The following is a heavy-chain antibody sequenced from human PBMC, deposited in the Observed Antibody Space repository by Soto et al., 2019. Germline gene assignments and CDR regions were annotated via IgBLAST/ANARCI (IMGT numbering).Heavy chain of an antibody. Sequence: GASVKVSCKASGYTFTSYGISGVRQAPGQGLEWMGWISAYNGNTNYAQKLQGRVTMTTDTSTSTAYMELRSLRSDDTAVYYCARDRAYYDILTGYPTFDYWGQGTLVTVSS. D-gene: IGHD3-9*01. CDR2: ISAYNGNT. V-gene: IGHV1-18*01. CDR3: ARDRAYYDILTGYPTFDY. J-gene: IGHJ4*02. CDR1: GYTFTSYG.